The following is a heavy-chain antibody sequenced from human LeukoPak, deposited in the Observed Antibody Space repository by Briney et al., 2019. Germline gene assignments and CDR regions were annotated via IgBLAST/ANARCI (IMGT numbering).Heavy chain of an antibody. V-gene: IGHV3-13*04. D-gene: IGHD6-19*01. CDR3: ARGGWSHNNWYFDL. Sequence: GGSLRLSCAASGFTFSTYDMHWVRQATGKGLEWVSASGSAGDTYYPGSVKGRFTISREIAKNSLYLQMNSLRAGDTAVYYCARGGWSHNNWYFDLWGRGTLVTVSS. CDR1: GFTFSTYD. J-gene: IGHJ2*01. CDR2: SGSAGDT.